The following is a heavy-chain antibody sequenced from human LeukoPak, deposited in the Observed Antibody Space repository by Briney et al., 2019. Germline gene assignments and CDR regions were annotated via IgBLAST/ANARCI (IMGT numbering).Heavy chain of an antibody. Sequence: SETLSLTCTVSSGSISTYYWSWIRQPPGKGLEWIGYIYHNGNTNYNPSLKSRVTLSVDTSKNQFSLKLSSVTAADTAVYYCARGDGDPSFDYWGQGTLVTVSS. J-gene: IGHJ4*02. V-gene: IGHV4-59*12. D-gene: IGHD4-17*01. CDR2: IYHNGNT. CDR3: ARGDGDPSFDY. CDR1: SGSISTYY.